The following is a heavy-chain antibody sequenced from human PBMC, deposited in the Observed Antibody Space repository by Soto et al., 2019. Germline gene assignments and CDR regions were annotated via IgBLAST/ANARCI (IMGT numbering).Heavy chain of an antibody. Sequence: SETLSLTCAVYGGSFSGYYWSWIRQPPGKGLEWIGEINHSGSTNYNPSLKSRVTISVDTSKNQFSLKLSSVTAADTAVYYCARDRRTTVTIDYWGQGTLVTVSS. CDR3: ARDRRTTVTIDY. V-gene: IGHV4-34*01. J-gene: IGHJ4*02. D-gene: IGHD4-17*01. CDR1: GGSFSGYY. CDR2: INHSGST.